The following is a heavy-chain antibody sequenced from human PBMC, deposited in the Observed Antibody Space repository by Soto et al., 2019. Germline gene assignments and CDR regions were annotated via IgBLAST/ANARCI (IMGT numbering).Heavy chain of an antibody. J-gene: IGHJ5*02. CDR1: GFTFSSYG. Sequence: GGSLRLSCAASGFTFSSYGMHWVRQAPGKGLEWVAVIWYDGSNKYYADSVKGRFTISRDNSENTLYLQMNSLRAEDTAVYYCARDSLTAMVTNWFDPWGQGTLVTVSS. CDR3: ARDSLTAMVTNWFDP. V-gene: IGHV3-33*01. D-gene: IGHD5-18*01. CDR2: IWYDGSNK.